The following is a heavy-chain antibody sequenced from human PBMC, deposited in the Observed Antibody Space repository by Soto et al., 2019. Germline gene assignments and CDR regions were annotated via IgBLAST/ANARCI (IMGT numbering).Heavy chain of an antibody. Sequence: SSETLSLTCTDSGGSISSGGYYWSWIRQHPGKGLKWLGYIYYSGSTYYNPSLKSRVTISVDTSKNQFSLKLSSVTAADTAVYYCARGVVVVAAPGNWFDPWGQGTLVIVSS. J-gene: IGHJ5*02. CDR3: ARGVVVVAAPGNWFDP. CDR1: GGSISSGGYY. CDR2: IYYSGST. V-gene: IGHV4-31*03. D-gene: IGHD2-15*01.